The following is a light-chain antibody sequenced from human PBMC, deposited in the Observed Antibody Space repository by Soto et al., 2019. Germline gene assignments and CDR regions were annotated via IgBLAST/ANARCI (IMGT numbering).Light chain of an antibody. CDR2: DAS. V-gene: IGKV3-11*01. CDR3: QQLSNWPPLT. J-gene: IGKJ4*01. CDR1: QSVSSY. Sequence: EIVLTQSPATLSLSPGERATLSCRATQSVSSYLAWYQQEPGQAPRLLIYDASNRATGIPARFSGSGSGTDFTLTISSLEPEDFAVYYCQQLSNWPPLTFGGGTKVDIK.